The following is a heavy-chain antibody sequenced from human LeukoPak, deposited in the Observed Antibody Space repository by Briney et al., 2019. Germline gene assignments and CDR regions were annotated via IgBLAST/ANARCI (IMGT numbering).Heavy chain of an antibody. CDR3: ARATTRTTYYDFWSGYYRLSAFDY. D-gene: IGHD3-3*01. CDR2: IYYSGST. V-gene: IGHV4-39*07. J-gene: IGHJ4*02. CDR1: GGSISSGGYY. Sequence: SETLSLTCTVSGGSISSGGYYWSWIRQPPGKGLEWIGRIYYSGSTYYNPSLKSRVTISVDTSKNQFSLKLSSVTAADTAVYYCARATTRTTYYDFWSGYYRLSAFDYWGQGTLVTVSS.